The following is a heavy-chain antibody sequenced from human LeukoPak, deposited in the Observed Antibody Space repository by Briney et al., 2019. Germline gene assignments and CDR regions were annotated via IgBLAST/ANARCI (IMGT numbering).Heavy chain of an antibody. CDR3: TSQTTDFWNGYYTGRGVDY. CDR1: GFTFSNAW. Sequence: PGGSLRLSCAASGFTFSNAWMSWVCQAPGKGLEWVGRIKSKTDGGTTDYAAPVKGRFTISRDDSKNTLYLQMNSLKTEDTAVYYCTSQTTDFWNGYYTGRGVDYWGQGTLVTVSS. V-gene: IGHV3-15*01. J-gene: IGHJ4*02. D-gene: IGHD3-3*01. CDR2: IKSKTDGGTT.